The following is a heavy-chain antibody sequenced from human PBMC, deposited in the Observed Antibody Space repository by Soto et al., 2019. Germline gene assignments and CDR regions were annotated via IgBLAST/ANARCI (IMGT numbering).Heavy chain of an antibody. CDR3: ARRGSGSYYDY. Sequence: EVQLLESGGGLVQPGGSLRLSCAASGFTFSTYAMRWVRQAPGKGLEWVSAISGRGDSTYYADSVKGRFTISRDNSKNTLYLHMNSLRAEDTAVYYCARRGSGSYYDYWGQGTLVTVSS. CDR2: ISGRGDST. J-gene: IGHJ4*02. V-gene: IGHV3-23*01. CDR1: GFTFSTYA. D-gene: IGHD1-26*01.